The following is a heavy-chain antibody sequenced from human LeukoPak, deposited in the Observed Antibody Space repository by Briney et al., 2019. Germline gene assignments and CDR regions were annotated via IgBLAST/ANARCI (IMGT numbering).Heavy chain of an antibody. CDR2: ISAYNGNT. CDR3: ARGRERSSGWYEPVDVDY. Sequence: GASVKVSCKASGYTFTSYGVSWVRQAPGQGLEWMGWISAYNGNTNYAQKLQGRVTMTTDTSTSTAYMELRSLRSDDTAVYYCARGRERSSGWYEPVDVDYWGQGTLVTVSS. J-gene: IGHJ4*02. CDR1: GYTFTSYG. V-gene: IGHV1-18*01. D-gene: IGHD6-19*01.